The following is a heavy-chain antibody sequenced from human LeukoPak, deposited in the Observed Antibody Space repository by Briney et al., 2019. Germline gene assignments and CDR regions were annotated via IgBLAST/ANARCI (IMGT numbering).Heavy chain of an antibody. Sequence: ASVKVSCKASGYTFTSYGISWVRQAPGQGLEWMGWISAYNGNTNYAQKLQGRVTMTTDTSTSTAYMELRSLRSDDTAVYYCARELTIAAAGTLDPWGQGTLVTVSS. V-gene: IGHV1-18*01. CDR1: GYTFTSYG. CDR3: ARELTIAAAGTLDP. CDR2: ISAYNGNT. D-gene: IGHD6-13*01. J-gene: IGHJ5*02.